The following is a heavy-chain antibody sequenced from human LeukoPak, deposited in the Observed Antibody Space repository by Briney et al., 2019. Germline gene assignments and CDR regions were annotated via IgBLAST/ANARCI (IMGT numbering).Heavy chain of an antibody. J-gene: IGHJ4*02. V-gene: IGHV3-33*06. CDR2: IWYDGSNK. CDR3: AKPYYDSSGYYWPFGY. CDR1: GFTFSSYG. Sequence: GGSLRLSCAASGFTFSSYGMHWVRQAPGKGLEWVAVIWYDGSNKYYADSVKGRFTISRDNSKNTLYLQMNSLRAEDTAVYYCAKPYYDSSGYYWPFGYSRQGTLVTVSS. D-gene: IGHD3-22*01.